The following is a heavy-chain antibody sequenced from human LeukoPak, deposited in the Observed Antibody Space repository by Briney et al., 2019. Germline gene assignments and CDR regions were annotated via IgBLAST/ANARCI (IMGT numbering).Heavy chain of an antibody. CDR1: GGSISSYL. J-gene: IGHJ3*02. CDR2: IYNSGST. CDR3: AREDYCSGGSCYRVRAFSI. Sequence: KASETLSLTCSVSGGSISSYLWNWLRQPPGKGLEWIGNIYNSGSTYYNPSLKSRVTMSVDPTKNQFSLKLNSVTAADTAVYYCAREDYCSGGSCYRVRAFSIWGQGTMVTVSS. V-gene: IGHV4-59*01. D-gene: IGHD2-15*01.